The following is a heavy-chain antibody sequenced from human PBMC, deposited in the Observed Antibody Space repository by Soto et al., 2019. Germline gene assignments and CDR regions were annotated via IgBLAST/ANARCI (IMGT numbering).Heavy chain of an antibody. CDR2: ISYDGSNK. CDR3: AKREATRLENDY. Sequence: QVQLVESGGGVVQPGRSLRLSCAASGFTFSSYGMHWVRQAPGKGLEWVAVISYDGSNKYYADSVKGRFTISRDNSKNTLYLQMNSLRAEDTAVYYCAKREATRLENDYWGQGTLVTVSS. D-gene: IGHD1-1*01. V-gene: IGHV3-30*18. J-gene: IGHJ4*02. CDR1: GFTFSSYG.